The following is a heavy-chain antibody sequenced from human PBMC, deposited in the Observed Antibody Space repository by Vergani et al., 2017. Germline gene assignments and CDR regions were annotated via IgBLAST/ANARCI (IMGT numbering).Heavy chain of an antibody. J-gene: IGHJ5*01. CDR1: GFSFSGYW. D-gene: IGHD2-15*01. CDR3: ARARCSDPCFMSNWFDS. CDR2: IKSDGSIT. V-gene: IGHV3-74*01. Sequence: EVQLVESGGGLIHPGGSLRLSCEGSGFSFSGYWMHWVRQSPEKGLVWVSRIKSDGSITNYADSVKGRFTISRDNAKNTLYLEMNSLRGDDTAIYYCARARCSDPCFMSNWFDSWGQGTLVTVSS.